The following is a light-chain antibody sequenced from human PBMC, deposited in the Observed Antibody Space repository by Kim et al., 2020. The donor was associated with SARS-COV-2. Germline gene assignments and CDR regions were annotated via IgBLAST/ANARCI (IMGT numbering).Light chain of an antibody. CDR2: GNS. CDR3: QSYDSSLSGSV. Sequence: QGGTTPCTGSSSNIGAGYAVHWYQQLPGTAPKLLIYGNSNRPSGVPDRFSGSKSGTSASLAITGLQAEDEADYYCQSYDSSLSGSVFGGGTQLTVL. CDR1: SSNIGAGYA. V-gene: IGLV1-40*01. J-gene: IGLJ2*01.